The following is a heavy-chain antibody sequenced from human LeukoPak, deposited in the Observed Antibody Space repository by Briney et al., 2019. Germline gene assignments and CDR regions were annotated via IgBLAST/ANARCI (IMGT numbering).Heavy chain of an antibody. D-gene: IGHD6-13*01. Sequence: SETLSLTCTVSGGSLSSSSYYWGWIRQPPGKGLEWIGSIYYSGSAYYNPSLKSRVTISVDTSKNQFSLKLSSVTAADTAVYYCARDGEVLSSSWFWFDPWGQGTLVTVSS. CDR2: IYYSGSA. J-gene: IGHJ5*02. CDR3: ARDGEVLSSSWFWFDP. CDR1: GGSLSSSSYY. V-gene: IGHV4-39*07.